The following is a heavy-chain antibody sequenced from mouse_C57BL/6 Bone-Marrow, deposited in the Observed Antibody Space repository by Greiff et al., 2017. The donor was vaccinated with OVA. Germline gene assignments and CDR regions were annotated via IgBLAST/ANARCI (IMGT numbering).Heavy chain of an antibody. CDR3: TGDGSSLFYAMDY. V-gene: IGHV6-3*01. CDR1: GFTFSNYW. CDR2: IRLKSDNYAT. J-gene: IGHJ4*01. Sequence: EVMLVESGGGLVQPGGSMKLSCVASGFTFSNYWMNWVRQSPEKGLEWVAQIRLKSDNYATHYAESVKGRFTISRDDSKSSVNLQMNNLRAEDTGIYYCTGDGSSLFYAMDYWGQGTSVTVSS. D-gene: IGHD1-1*01.